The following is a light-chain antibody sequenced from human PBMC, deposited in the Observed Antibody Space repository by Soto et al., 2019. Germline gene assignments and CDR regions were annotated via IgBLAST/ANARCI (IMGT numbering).Light chain of an antibody. CDR1: QTIASN. CDR2: GAS. CDR3: QQYHNWPPQYT. Sequence: EIVMTQSPASLSVSPGDGATLSCRASQTIASNLAWYQQKPGQGPRLLIHGASTRAAGVPARFSGSGSGTDFALTISSLLSEDFAVYYCQQYHNWPPQYTFGQGTKLQIK. V-gene: IGKV3-15*01. J-gene: IGKJ2*01.